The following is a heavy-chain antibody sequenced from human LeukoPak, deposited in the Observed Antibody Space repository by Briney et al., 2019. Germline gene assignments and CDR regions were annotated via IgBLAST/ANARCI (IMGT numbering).Heavy chain of an antibody. Sequence: GGSLRLSCAASGFTFSSYGMSWVRQAPGKGLEWVSSISSSSSYIYYADSVKGRFTISRDNAKNSLYLQMNSLRAEDTAVYYCARISGYETPYYYYYMDVWGKGTTVTVSS. V-gene: IGHV3-21*01. CDR2: ISSSSSYI. D-gene: IGHD5-12*01. CDR3: ARISGYETPYYYYYMDV. J-gene: IGHJ6*03. CDR1: GFTFSSYG.